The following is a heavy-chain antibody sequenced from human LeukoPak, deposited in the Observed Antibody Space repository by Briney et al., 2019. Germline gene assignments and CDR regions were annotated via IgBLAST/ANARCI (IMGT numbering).Heavy chain of an antibody. CDR2: ISGSGTST. CDR1: GXTFSNYA. V-gene: IGHV3-23*01. Sequence: GGSLRLSCAASGXTFSNYAMTWVRQAPGKGLEWVSGISGSGTSTYYADSVKGRLTISRDNSKNTLFLQMNSLRAEDTAVYYCARTGPLYFYYWGQGTLVTVSS. CDR3: ARTGPLYFYY. D-gene: IGHD1-1*01. J-gene: IGHJ4*02.